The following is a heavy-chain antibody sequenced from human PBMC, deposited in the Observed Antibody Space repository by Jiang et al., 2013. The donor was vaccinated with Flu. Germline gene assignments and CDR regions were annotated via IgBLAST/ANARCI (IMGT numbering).Heavy chain of an antibody. V-gene: IGHV3-30-3*01. D-gene: IGHD2/OR15-2a*01. CDR1: GFTFSSFP. CDR3: ARDPIVGVPDYLDH. J-gene: IGHJ4*02. Sequence: QLVESGGGVVQPGRSLRLSCAASGFTFSSFPMHWVRQPPGKGLEWVAVISYDGSIQVYADSVKGRFTVSRDDSKNTLYLQMNSLRPEETAVYYCARDPIVGVPDYLDHWGQGTLVTVSS. CDR2: ISYDGSIQ.